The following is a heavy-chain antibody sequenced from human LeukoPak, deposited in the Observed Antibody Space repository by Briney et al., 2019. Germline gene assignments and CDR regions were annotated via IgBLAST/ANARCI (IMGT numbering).Heavy chain of an antibody. D-gene: IGHD3-3*01. CDR1: GGSSSGYY. CDR2: INHSGST. CDR3: ARGGVAHPFDY. Sequence: SETLSLTCAVYGGSSSGYYWSWIRQPPGKGLEWIGEINHSGSTNYNPSLKSRVTISVDTSKNQFSLKLSSVTAADTAVYYCARGGVAHPFDYWGQGTLVTVSS. J-gene: IGHJ4*02. V-gene: IGHV4-34*01.